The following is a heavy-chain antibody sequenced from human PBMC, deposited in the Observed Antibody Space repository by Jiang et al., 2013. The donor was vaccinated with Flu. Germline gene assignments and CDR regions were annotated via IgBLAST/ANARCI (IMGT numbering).Heavy chain of an antibody. CDR2: VNPNTGNT. Sequence: SGAEVKKPGASVKVSCKVSGDTFNSYDINWVRQATGQGLERMGWVNPNTGNTGYAQKFQGRVTMTRDTSISTAYMELTGLKSEDTAVYYCARGLADPMAAWGQGTLVIVSS. J-gene: IGHJ4*02. CDR3: ARGLADPMAA. CDR1: GDTFNSYD. V-gene: IGHV1-8*01. D-gene: IGHD5-24*01.